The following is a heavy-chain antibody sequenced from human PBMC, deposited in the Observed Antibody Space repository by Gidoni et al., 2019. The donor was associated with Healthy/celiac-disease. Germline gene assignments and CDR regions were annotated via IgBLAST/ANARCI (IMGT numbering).Heavy chain of an antibody. Sequence: QVQLVESGGGVVQPGRSLRLSCAASGFTFSSYAMHWVRQAPGKGLEWVAVISYDGSNKYYADSVKGRFTISRDNSKNTLYLQMNSQGAEDTAVYYCARGGGSYYGDYWGQGTLVTVSS. CDR2: ISYDGSNK. D-gene: IGHD1-26*01. J-gene: IGHJ4*02. CDR3: ARGGGSYYGDY. V-gene: IGHV3-30-3*01. CDR1: GFTFSSYA.